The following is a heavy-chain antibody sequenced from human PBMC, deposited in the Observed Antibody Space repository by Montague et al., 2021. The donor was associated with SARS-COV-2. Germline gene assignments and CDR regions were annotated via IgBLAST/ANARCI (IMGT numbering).Heavy chain of an antibody. V-gene: IGHV4-59*02. Sequence: SETLSLTCIVSGSSVRGYYWSWIRQPPGKGLEWIGYIYDSGSTNYNPSLKSRVTISVDTSKNQFSLKLSSVTAADTAVYYCARENTVTTFGGPYYIDPWGQGTLVTVSA. J-gene: IGHJ5*02. CDR3: ARENTVTTFGGPYYIDP. CDR2: IYDSGST. D-gene: IGHD4-17*01. CDR1: GSSVRGYY.